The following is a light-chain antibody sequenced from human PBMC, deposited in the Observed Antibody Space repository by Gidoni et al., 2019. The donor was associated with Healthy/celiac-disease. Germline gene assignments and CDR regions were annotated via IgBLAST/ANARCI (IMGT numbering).Light chain of an antibody. CDR2: GAS. Sequence: EIVLTQSPCPLSLSPGERATLSCRASQSVSSSYLAWYQQKPGQAPRLLIYGASSRATGIPDRFSGSGSGTDFTLTISRLEPEDFAVYDCQQYGSSPPLTFGGGTKVEIK. J-gene: IGKJ4*01. V-gene: IGKV3-20*01. CDR3: QQYGSSPPLT. CDR1: QSVSSSY.